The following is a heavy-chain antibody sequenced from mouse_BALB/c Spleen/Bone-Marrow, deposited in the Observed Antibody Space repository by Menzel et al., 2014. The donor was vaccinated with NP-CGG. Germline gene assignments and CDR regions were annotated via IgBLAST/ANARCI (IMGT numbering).Heavy chain of an antibody. J-gene: IGHJ3*01. V-gene: IGHV14-3*02. CDR3: AVCDYEGFAY. D-gene: IGHD2-4*01. CDR2: IDPANGNT. Sequence: EVKLQESGAELVKPGASVKLSCTASGFNIKDTYMHWVKQRPEQGLEWIGRIDPANGNTKYDPKFQGKATITADTSSNTAYLQLSSLTSEDTAVYYCAVCDYEGFAYWGQGTLVTVSA. CDR1: GFNIKDTY.